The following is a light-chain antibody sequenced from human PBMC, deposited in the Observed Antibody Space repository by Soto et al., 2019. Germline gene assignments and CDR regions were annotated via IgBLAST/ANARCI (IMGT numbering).Light chain of an antibody. CDR1: QSVSAN. V-gene: IGKV3-15*01. Sequence: EIVMTQSPPTLSVSPGERATLSCRASQSVSANIAWYQQKPGQAPRLLIYGASTRATGIPARFSGSGSGTEFTLSISSLQSEDFAVYYCQQYKSWPPITFGQGTRLAIK. J-gene: IGKJ5*01. CDR2: GAS. CDR3: QQYKSWPPIT.